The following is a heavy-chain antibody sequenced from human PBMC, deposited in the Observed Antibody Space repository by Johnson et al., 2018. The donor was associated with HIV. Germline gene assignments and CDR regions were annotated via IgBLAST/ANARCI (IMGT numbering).Heavy chain of an antibody. J-gene: IGHJ3*02. CDR1: GFTFDEYG. D-gene: IGHD2-21*02. CDR2: INWNGGST. CDR3: VRDDYAFHI. V-gene: IGHV3-20*04. Sequence: VQLVESGGGLVKPGGSLRLSCAASGFTFDEYGMSWVRQVPGKGLEWVSGINWNGGSTNYADSVKSRFTISRDNAKNTLYLEMKSLRVDDTAVYYCVRDDYAFHIWGQGTMVTVSS.